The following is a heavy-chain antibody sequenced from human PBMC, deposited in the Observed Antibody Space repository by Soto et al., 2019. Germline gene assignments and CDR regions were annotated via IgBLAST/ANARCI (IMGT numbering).Heavy chain of an antibody. CDR1: GYSFTSYW. CDR3: ARHSKEGGYYYYYGMDV. CDR2: IYPGDSDT. V-gene: IGHV5-51*01. D-gene: IGHD3-16*01. J-gene: IGHJ6*02. Sequence: PGESLKISCKGSGYSFTSYWIGWVRQMPGKGPEWMGIIYPGDSDTRYSPSFQGQVTISADKSISTAYLQWSSLKASDTAMYYCARHSKEGGYYYYYGMDVWGQGTTVTVSS.